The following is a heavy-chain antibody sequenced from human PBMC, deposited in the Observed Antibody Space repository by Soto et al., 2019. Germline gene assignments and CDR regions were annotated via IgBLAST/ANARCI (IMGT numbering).Heavy chain of an antibody. CDR2: INTNGVNT. V-gene: IGHV3-64*01. CDR3: ARGRVEDSSGWATYFDS. J-gene: IGHJ4*02. D-gene: IGHD6-19*01. CDR1: GFTFSGYS. Sequence: EVQLVESGGGLVQPGGSLRLSCAASGFTFSGYSMFWVHQAPGKGLEYVSAINTNGVNTFYAKSVKGRFTISRDNSKNTMYLQMGSLRAEDMAVYYCARGRVEDSSGWATYFDSWGQGTLVTVSS.